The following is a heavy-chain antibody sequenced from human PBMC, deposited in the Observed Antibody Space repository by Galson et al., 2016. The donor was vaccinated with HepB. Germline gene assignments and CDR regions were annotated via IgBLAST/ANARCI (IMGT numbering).Heavy chain of an antibody. Sequence: QSGAEVKKPGASVKVSCKASGYTITTYGISWVRQAPGQGLEWVGWISGYNGDTKYAQKVQGRVTMTADTSTSTVYTELRSLRSDDTAVYYCARDETFFDFWSAHDAMDVWGQGTTVIVSS. V-gene: IGHV1-18*01. J-gene: IGHJ6*02. CDR3: ARDETFFDFWSAHDAMDV. CDR2: ISGYNGDT. CDR1: GYTITTYG. D-gene: IGHD3-3*01.